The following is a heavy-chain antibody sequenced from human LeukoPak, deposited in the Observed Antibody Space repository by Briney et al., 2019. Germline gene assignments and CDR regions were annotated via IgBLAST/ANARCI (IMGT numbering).Heavy chain of an antibody. J-gene: IGHJ4*02. CDR1: GFSFSVHW. CDR2: ISPGGTEK. Sequence: GGSLRLSCAASGFSFSVHWMIWVRQPPGKGLEWVATISPGGTEKRYVDSVKGRLTISRDIDNNSLYLQMSSLRAEDTAMYYCVRDDRGIAVGSRDHGAQGTLVTVSS. V-gene: IGHV3-7*03. D-gene: IGHD6-19*01. CDR3: VRDDRGIAVGSRDH.